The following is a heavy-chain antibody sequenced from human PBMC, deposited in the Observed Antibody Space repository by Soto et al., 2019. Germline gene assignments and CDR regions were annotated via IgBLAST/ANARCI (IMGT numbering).Heavy chain of an antibody. V-gene: IGHV1-69*12. CDR2: IIPIFGTA. CDR1: GGTFSSYA. D-gene: IGHD2-15*01. Sequence: QVQLVQSGAEVKKPGSSVKVSCKASGGTFSSYAISWVRQAPGQGLEWMGGIIPIFGTANYAQKFQGRVTITADESTSTDYMELSSRRSEDTAVYYCARALVVVVAATQGSDYYYGMDVWGQGTTVTVSS. J-gene: IGHJ6*02. CDR3: ARALVVVVAATQGSDYYYGMDV.